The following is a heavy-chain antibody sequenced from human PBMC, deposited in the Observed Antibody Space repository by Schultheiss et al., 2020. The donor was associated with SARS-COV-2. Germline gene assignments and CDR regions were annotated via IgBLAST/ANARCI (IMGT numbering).Heavy chain of an antibody. V-gene: IGHV4-34*01. CDR3: ARPGVGGGLVDY. CDR1: GGSFSGYY. J-gene: IGHJ4*02. CDR2: INHSGST. D-gene: IGHD3-10*01. Sequence: SQTLSLTCAVYGGSFSGYYWSWIRQPPGKGLEWIGEINHSGSTYYNPSLKSRVTISVDTSKNQFSLKLSSVTAADTAVYYCARPGVGGGLVDYWGQGTLVTVSS.